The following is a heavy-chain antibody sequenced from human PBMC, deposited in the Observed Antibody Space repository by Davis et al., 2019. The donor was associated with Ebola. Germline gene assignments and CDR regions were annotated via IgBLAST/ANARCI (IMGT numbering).Heavy chain of an antibody. CDR1: GFSLRTSGMC. J-gene: IGHJ6*04. CDR2: TFSNGEK. CDR3: ARVPYVGDFYYGMDV. D-gene: IGHD3-16*01. Sequence: SGPTLVKPTQTLTLTCTFSGFSLRTSGMCVSWIRQPPGKALEWLAHTFSNGEKSYSTSLKRRLTISRDTSKSQVVLTMTTMDPVDTGIYFCARVPYVGDFYYGMDVWGSGTTVTVSS. V-gene: IGHV2-26*01.